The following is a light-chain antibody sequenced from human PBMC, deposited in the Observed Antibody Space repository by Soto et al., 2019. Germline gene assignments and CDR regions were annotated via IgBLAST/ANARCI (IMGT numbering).Light chain of an antibody. CDR3: SSFAGGGNPVL. CDR2: EVT. CDR1: SSDVGGYNY. V-gene: IGLV2-8*01. J-gene: IGLJ2*01. Sequence: QSALTQPPSASGSLGQSVTISCTGTSSDVGGYNYVSWHQQHPGKAPKVMIYEVTKRPPVVPDRFSGSKSGNTASLTVSGLQAEDDADYYCSSFAGGGNPVLLGGGTKLTVL.